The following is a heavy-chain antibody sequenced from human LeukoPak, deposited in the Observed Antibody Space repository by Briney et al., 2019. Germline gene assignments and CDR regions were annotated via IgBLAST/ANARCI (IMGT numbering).Heavy chain of an antibody. J-gene: IGHJ3*02. Sequence: PSETLSLTCTVSGGSSSSYYWSWIRQPPGKGLEWIGYIYYSGSTNYNPSLKSRVTISVDTSKNQFSLKLSSVTAADTAVYYCARESGRSSGYYYSGGDAFDIWGQGTMVTVSS. CDR3: ARESGRSSGYYYSGGDAFDI. D-gene: IGHD3-22*01. CDR1: GGSSSSYY. V-gene: IGHV4-59*01. CDR2: IYYSGST.